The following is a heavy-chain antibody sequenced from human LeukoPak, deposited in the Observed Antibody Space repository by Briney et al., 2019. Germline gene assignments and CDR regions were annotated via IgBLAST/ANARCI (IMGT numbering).Heavy chain of an antibody. CDR3: ARDQRPSCLGGICYSGDY. V-gene: IGHV1-69*13. D-gene: IGHD2-15*01. J-gene: IGHJ4*02. CDR2: IVPIIGTA. Sequence: GASVKVSCKASGGTFHSYIVTWVRQAPGQGLEWMGGIVPIIGTANYAQKFQGRVTITADDSTSTAYMELRNLRSEDTAIYYCARDQRPSCLGGICYSGDYWGQGTLVTVTS. CDR1: GGTFHSYI.